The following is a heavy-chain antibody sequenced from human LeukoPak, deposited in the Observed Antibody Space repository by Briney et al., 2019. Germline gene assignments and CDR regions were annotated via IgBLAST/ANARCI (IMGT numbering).Heavy chain of an antibody. CDR3: AKGGNSDWYLDY. Sequence: GGSLRLSCAASGFRFPSYAINWVRQAPGKGLEWVSGISDSGTNTYYAGSVKGRFTISRDTSKNMVYLQMNSLRAEDTAVYYCAKGGNSDWYLDYWGQGTLVTVSS. CDR1: GFRFPSYA. CDR2: ISDSGTNT. V-gene: IGHV3-23*01. D-gene: IGHD2/OR15-2a*01. J-gene: IGHJ4*02.